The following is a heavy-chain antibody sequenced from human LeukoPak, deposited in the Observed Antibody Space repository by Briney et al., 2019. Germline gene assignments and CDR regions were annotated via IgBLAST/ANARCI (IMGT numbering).Heavy chain of an antibody. D-gene: IGHD1-1*01. CDR2: IYHSGRT. J-gene: IGHJ4*02. V-gene: IGHV4-38-2*02. CDR1: GYSISSGYY. Sequence: SETLSLTCTVSGYSISSGYYWGWIRQPPGRGLECIGNIYHSGRTYYNPSLTSRVTISVDTSKNQFSLKLSSVTAADTAVYYCAREGAWGYYWYYFDYWGQGTLVTVSS. CDR3: AREGAWGYYWYYFDY.